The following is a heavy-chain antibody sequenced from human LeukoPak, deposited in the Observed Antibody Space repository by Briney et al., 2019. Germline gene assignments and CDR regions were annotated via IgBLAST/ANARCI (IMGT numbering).Heavy chain of an antibody. D-gene: IGHD3-10*01. CDR3: ARDYYGSGSYYSHQTDY. CDR1: GFTFSSNW. CDR2: INSDGSTT. J-gene: IGHJ4*02. Sequence: GGSLRLSCAASGFTFSSNWMYWVRQAPGKGLVWVSRINSDGSTTSYVDSVKGRFTISRDNAKSTLYLQMNSLRAEDTAVYYCARDYYGSGSYYSHQTDYWGQGTLVTVSS. V-gene: IGHV3-74*01.